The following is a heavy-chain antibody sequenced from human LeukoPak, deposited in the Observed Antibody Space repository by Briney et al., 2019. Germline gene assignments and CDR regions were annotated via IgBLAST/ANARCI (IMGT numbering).Heavy chain of an antibody. V-gene: IGHV3-11*06. D-gene: IGHD4-17*01. CDR3: ARAGRWTVTTGVDY. J-gene: IGHJ4*02. CDR2: ISSSSSYT. CDR1: GFTFSDYY. Sequence: GGSLRLSGAASGFTFSDYYMSWIRQAPGKGLEGVSYISSSSSYTNYPDYGRGRFTSSRNNAKNSLYLQMNRLRAEDTAVYYCARAGRWTVTTGVDYWGQGTLVTVSS.